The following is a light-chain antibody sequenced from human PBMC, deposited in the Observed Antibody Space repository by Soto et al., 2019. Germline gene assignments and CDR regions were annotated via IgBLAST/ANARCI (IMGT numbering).Light chain of an antibody. CDR2: DVT. Sequence: QSALTQPRSVSGSPGQSVTISCTGTNSDVGGYNYVSWYQQHPGTAPKVVIYDVTKRPSGVPDRFSGSRSGNTASLTISGLQAEDEAGYFCCSYTCTCTLLLFGGGTNLTVL. V-gene: IGLV2-11*01. CDR1: NSDVGGYNY. J-gene: IGLJ2*01. CDR3: CSYTCTCTLLL.